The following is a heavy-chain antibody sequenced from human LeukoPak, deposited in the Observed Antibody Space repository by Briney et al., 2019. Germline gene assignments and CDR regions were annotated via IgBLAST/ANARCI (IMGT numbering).Heavy chain of an antibody. CDR3: ARPYYYDSRIDP. V-gene: IGHV4-30-4*01. CDR2: MYYSGST. Sequence: SETLSLTCTVSGGSISSGDYYWSWIRQPPGKGLEWIAYMYYSGSTYYNPSLKGRVTMSADTSKNQLSLKLSSVTAADTAVYYCARPYYYDSRIDPWGQGILVTVSS. CDR1: GGSISSGDYY. J-gene: IGHJ5*02. D-gene: IGHD3-22*01.